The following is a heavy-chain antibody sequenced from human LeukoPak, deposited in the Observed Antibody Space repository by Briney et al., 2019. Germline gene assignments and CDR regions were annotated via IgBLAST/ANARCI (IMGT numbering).Heavy chain of an antibody. V-gene: IGHV4-61*02. CDR2: IYTSGST. D-gene: IGHD3-22*01. CDR1: GGSISSGSYY. CDR3: ASAYYYDSSGYYPHRAQYYYYYYMDV. Sequence: SQTLSPTCTVSGGSISSGSYYWSWIRQPAGKGLEWIERIYTSGSTNYNPSLKSRVTISVDTSKNQFSLKLSSVTAADTAVYYCASAYYYDSSGYYPHRAQYYYYYYMDVWGKGTTVTVSS. J-gene: IGHJ6*03.